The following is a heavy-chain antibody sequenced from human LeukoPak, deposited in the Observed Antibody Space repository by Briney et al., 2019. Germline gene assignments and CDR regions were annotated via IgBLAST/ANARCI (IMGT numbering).Heavy chain of an antibody. V-gene: IGHV3-23*01. J-gene: IGHJ4*02. Sequence: GGSLRLSCAASGFTFSNYAMSWVRQAPGKGLEWVSTISGSSGSTHYADSVKGRFTISRDNAKNSLYLQMNSLRAEDTAVYYCARDRDMVRGVIWYFDYWGQGTLVTVSS. CDR1: GFTFSNYA. CDR3: ARDRDMVRGVIWYFDY. D-gene: IGHD3-10*01. CDR2: ISGSSGST.